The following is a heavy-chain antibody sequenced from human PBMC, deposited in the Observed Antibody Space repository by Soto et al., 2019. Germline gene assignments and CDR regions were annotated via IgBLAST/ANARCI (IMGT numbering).Heavy chain of an antibody. V-gene: IGHV5-51*01. D-gene: IGHD3-10*01. Sequence: GESLKISCKGSGYSFTSYWIGWVRQMPGKGLEWMGIIYPGDSDTRYSPSFQGQVTISADKSISTAYLQWSSLKASDTAMYYCARSHHEFFRGPLNYGMDVWGQGTTVTVSS. CDR2: IYPGDSDT. CDR1: GYSFTSYW. CDR3: ARSHHEFFRGPLNYGMDV. J-gene: IGHJ6*02.